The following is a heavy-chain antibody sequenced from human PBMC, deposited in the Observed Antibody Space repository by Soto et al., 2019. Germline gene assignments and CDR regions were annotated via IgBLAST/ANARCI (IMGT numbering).Heavy chain of an antibody. J-gene: IGHJ4*02. CDR2: ISGSGSTT. CDR3: ARSSLTYFEF. V-gene: IGHV3-11*01. Sequence: DLEESGGGLVKPGGSLRLSCTASGFTFSDYYMSWIRQAPGKGLEWLAYISGSGSTTYYTDSVKGRFAISRDNARTSLYLQINSLRVEDSAVYYCARSSLTYFEFWCQGTLVTVSS. CDR1: GFTFSDYY.